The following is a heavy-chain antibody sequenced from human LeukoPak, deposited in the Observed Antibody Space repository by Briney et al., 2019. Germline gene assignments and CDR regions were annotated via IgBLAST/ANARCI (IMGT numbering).Heavy chain of an antibody. CDR2: IYTSGST. CDR1: GGSISSGSYY. V-gene: IGHV4-61*02. CDR3: ARDRGGLSPYFDY. J-gene: IGHJ4*02. Sequence: SQTLSLTCTVSGGSISSGSYYWGWLRQPAGTGLEWIGRIYTSGSTNYNPSLKSRVTISVDTSKNQFSLKLSSVTAADTAVYYCARDRGGLSPYFDYWGQGTLVTVSS. D-gene: IGHD3-16*01.